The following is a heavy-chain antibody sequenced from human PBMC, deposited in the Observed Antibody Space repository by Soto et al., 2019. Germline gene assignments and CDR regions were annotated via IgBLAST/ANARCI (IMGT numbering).Heavy chain of an antibody. CDR3: ARGFYTRYDFRYYGMDV. J-gene: IGHJ6*02. V-gene: IGHV3-74*01. D-gene: IGHD3-3*01. CDR2: INSDGSST. Sequence: GGSLSLSCAASGFTFSSYWMHWVRQAPGKGLVWVSRINSDGSSTSYADSVKGRFTISRDNAKNTLYLQMNSLRAEDTAVYYCARGFYTRYDFRYYGMDVWGQGTTVTVYS. CDR1: GFTFSSYW.